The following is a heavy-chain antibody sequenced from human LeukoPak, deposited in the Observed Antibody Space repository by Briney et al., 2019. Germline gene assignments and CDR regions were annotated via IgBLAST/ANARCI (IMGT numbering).Heavy chain of an antibody. J-gene: IGHJ5*02. CDR3: ARGGAGYIYGWFDP. Sequence: SETLSLTCAVYGGSFSGYYWSWIRQPPGEGLEWIGEINHSGSTNYNPSLKSRVTISVDTSKNQFSLKLSSVTAADTAVYYCARGGAGYIYGWFDPWGQGTLVTVSS. CDR1: GGSFSGYY. CDR2: INHSGST. D-gene: IGHD5-24*01. V-gene: IGHV4-34*01.